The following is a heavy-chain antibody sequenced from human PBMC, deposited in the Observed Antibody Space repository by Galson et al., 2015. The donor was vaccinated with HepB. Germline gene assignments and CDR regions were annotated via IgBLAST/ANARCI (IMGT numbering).Heavy chain of an antibody. V-gene: IGHV4-39*07. CDR1: GDSISSSGYY. Sequence: ETLSLTCTVSGDSISSSGYYWGWIRQPPGQGLEWVGSIDYSGNTYYTPSLQSRVTISVDTSNNQFSLKLFSVSAADTAVYYCMRGGVLYRRETYYFDYWGRGALVAVSS. CDR3: MRGGVLYRRETYYFDY. CDR2: IDYSGNT. D-gene: IGHD3-16*02. J-gene: IGHJ4*02.